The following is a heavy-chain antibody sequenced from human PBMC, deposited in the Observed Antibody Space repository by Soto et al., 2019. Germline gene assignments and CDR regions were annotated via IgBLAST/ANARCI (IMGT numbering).Heavy chain of an antibody. Sequence: PSQTLSLTCXISGDSVSSNSAAWNWIRQSPSRGLEWLGRTYYRSKWYNDYAVSVKSRITINPDTSKNQFSLQLNSVTPEDTAVYYCARGALYSSSWYIGGSYYYYGMDVWGQGTTVTVSS. CDR2: TYYRSKWYN. J-gene: IGHJ6*02. CDR1: GDSVSSNSAA. V-gene: IGHV6-1*01. D-gene: IGHD6-13*01. CDR3: ARGALYSSSWYIGGSYYYYGMDV.